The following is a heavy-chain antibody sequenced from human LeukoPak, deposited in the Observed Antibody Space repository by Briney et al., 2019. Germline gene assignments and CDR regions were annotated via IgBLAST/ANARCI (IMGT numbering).Heavy chain of an antibody. D-gene: IGHD3-9*01. CDR2: IHHSGNT. CDR1: GGSVSSDNW. V-gene: IGHV4-4*02. J-gene: IGHJ4*02. CDR3: AKAGVWLPAV. Sequence: PSETLSLTCAVSGGSVSSDNWWSWVRQPPGKGLEWIGEIHHSGNTNYSPSLKSRVTISLDKSRYQFPLKLNSVTAADTAVYYCAKAGVWLPAVWGQGTLVTVSS.